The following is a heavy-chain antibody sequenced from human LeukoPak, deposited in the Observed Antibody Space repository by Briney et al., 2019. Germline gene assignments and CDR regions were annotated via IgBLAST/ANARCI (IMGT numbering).Heavy chain of an antibody. D-gene: IGHD3-10*01. V-gene: IGHV3-7*01. J-gene: IGHJ3*02. CDR2: IKQDGSEK. CDR3: ARDRVLLWFGELFHAFDI. Sequence: GGSLGLSGAASGLTLSSYWMSWVRQAPGKGLEWVAKIKQDGSEKYYVDSVKGRFTISRDNAKNSLYLQMNSLRAEDTAVYYCARDRVLLWFGELFHAFDIWGQGTMVTVSS. CDR1: GLTLSSYW.